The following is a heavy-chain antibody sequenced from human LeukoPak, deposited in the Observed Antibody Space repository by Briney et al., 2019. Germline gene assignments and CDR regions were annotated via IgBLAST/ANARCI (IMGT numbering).Heavy chain of an antibody. V-gene: IGHV1-2*02. J-gene: IGHJ4*02. CDR3: ARAFSSSWYGPGDC. CDR2: INPNSGGT. CDR1: GYTFTGYY. Sequence: PLVKVSCKASGYTFTGYYIHWVRQAPGQGLEWMGWINPNSGGTNYAQNFQGRVTMTRDTSISTAYMELSRLRSDDTAVYYCARAFSSSWYGPGDCWGQGTLVTVSS. D-gene: IGHD6-13*01.